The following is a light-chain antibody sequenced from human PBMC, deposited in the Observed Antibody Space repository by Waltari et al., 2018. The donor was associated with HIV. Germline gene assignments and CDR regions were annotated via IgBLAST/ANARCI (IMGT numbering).Light chain of an antibody. CDR1: QSVLYSSNNKNY. V-gene: IGKV4-1*01. CDR2: WAS. J-gene: IGKJ3*01. CDR3: QQYYSTPFT. Sequence: DIVMTQSPDSLAVSLGERATINCKSSQSVLYSSNNKNYLAWYQQKPGQPPKLLIYWASARGSGVPDRLSGSVSVTDFTLTISSLQAEDVAVYYCQQYYSTPFTFGPGTKVDIK.